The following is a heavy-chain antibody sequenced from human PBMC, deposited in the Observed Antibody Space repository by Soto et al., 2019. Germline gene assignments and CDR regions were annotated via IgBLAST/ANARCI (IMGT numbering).Heavy chain of an antibody. Sequence: QVQLVESGGGVVQPGRSLRLSCAASGFTFSSYGMHWVRQAPGKGLEWVAVISYDGSNKYYADSVKGRFTISRDNSKNTLYLQMTSLRAEDTAVYYCATDLLGPGRAYGMDVWGQGTTVTVSS. CDR2: ISYDGSNK. V-gene: IGHV3-30*03. J-gene: IGHJ6*02. CDR3: ATDLLGPGRAYGMDV. CDR1: GFTFSSYG. D-gene: IGHD7-27*01.